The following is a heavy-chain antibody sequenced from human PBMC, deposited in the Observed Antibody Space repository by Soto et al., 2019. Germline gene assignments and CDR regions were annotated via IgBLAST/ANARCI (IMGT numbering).Heavy chain of an antibody. D-gene: IGHD3-3*01. J-gene: IGHJ3*02. CDR2: INVDGST. V-gene: IGHV4-34*01. CDR1: GGSLSGYY. Sequence: QVQLQQWGAGLLKPSETLSLTFALYGGSLSGYYWSWIRQPPGKGLEWIGEINVDGSTNYNPSLKSRVIISVDTSQHQFSLKVTSVTAADTAVYYCARGRRPDYDFGSGRHEAFDIWGQGTMVTVSS. CDR3: ARGRRPDYDFGSGRHEAFDI.